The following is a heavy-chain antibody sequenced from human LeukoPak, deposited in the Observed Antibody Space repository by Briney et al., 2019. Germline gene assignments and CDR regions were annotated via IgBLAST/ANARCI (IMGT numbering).Heavy chain of an antibody. J-gene: IGHJ4*02. CDR3: AKDQGYSSAWYRSYFDY. CDR1: GFTFSSYA. Sequence: GGSLRLSCAASGFTFSSYAMSWVRQAPGKGVEWVSAISGSGDSTYYADSVKGRFTISRHNSKNTLYLQMSSLRAEDTAVYYCAKDQGYSSAWYRSYFDYWGQGTLVTVSS. D-gene: IGHD6-19*01. CDR2: ISGSGDST. V-gene: IGHV3-23*01.